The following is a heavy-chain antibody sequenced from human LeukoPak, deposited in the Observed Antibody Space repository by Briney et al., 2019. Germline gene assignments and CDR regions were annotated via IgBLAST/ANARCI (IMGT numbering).Heavy chain of an antibody. Sequence: SGTLSLTCDVSGSSVNSDQYWGWMRHSPGAGLEWIGSVHQTGSPYYNPSLGSRVSLSIDSTKNSFSLRLTSVTAADTAVYYCAMLRLGELSLLANAYDIWGQGTMVIVSS. CDR2: VHQTGSP. D-gene: IGHD3-16*02. V-gene: IGHV4-38-2*01. CDR3: AMLRLGELSLLANAYDI. CDR1: GSSVNSDQY. J-gene: IGHJ3*02.